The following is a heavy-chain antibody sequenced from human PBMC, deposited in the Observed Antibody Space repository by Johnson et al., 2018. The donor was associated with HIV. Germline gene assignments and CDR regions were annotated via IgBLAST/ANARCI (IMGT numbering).Heavy chain of an antibody. CDR2: FRYDGSSK. J-gene: IGHJ3*01. V-gene: IGHV3-30*02. D-gene: IGHD1-1*01. Sequence: QAPGKGLEWVAFFRYDGSSKYYGDPVNGRFTISRDESKNTLFLEMDSLRPEDTALYYCARESRSGTWNVPGRHAIDVWGQGTMVTVSS. CDR3: ARESRSGTWNVPGRHAIDV.